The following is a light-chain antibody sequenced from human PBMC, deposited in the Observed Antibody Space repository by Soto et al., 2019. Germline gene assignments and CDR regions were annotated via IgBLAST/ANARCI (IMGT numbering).Light chain of an antibody. J-gene: IGKJ3*01. CDR3: QQYHTYRT. CDR2: KAS. CDR1: QSINDW. V-gene: IGKV1-5*03. Sequence: DIQMTQSPSTLSASVGDRVIITCRASQSINDWLAWYQQKPGKAPNLLIYKASTLASGVPSRFSGSGYGTEFTLTSSRLQPDDSASYYCQQYHTYRTFGPGTKVDIK.